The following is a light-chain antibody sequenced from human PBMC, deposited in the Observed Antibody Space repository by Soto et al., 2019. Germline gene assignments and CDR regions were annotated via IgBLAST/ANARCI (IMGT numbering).Light chain of an antibody. CDR1: SSDVGSYYNL. V-gene: IGLV2-23*01. CDR3: SSYGGSNTWV. CDR2: EGN. J-gene: IGLJ2*01. Sequence: QSVLTQPASVSGSPGQSITISCTGTSSDVGSYYNLVSWYQHHPGKAPKIMNYEGNKRPSGVSDRFSGSKSGNTAFLTISGLQAEDEADYCCSSYGGSNTWVFGGGTKLTVL.